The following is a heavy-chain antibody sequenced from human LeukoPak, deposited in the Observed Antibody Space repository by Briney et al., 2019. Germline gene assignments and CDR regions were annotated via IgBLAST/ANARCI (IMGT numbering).Heavy chain of an antibody. CDR3: ASSDVVVPAAMRWIQTAKYYYYYMDV. J-gene: IGHJ6*03. D-gene: IGHD2-2*01. CDR2: ISYDGSNK. Sequence: PGGSLRLSCAASGFTFSSYAMHWVRQAPGKGLEWVAVISYDGSNKYYADSVKGRFTISRDNSKNSLYLEMNSLRAEDTAVYYCASSDVVVPAAMRWIQTAKYYYYYMDVWGKGTTVTVSS. CDR1: GFTFSSYA. V-gene: IGHV3-30-3*01.